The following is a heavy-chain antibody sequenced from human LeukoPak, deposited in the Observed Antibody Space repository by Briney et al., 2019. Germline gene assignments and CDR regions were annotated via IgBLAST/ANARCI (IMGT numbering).Heavy chain of an antibody. Sequence: MPGGSLRLSCAASGFTFSSYSMNWVRQAPGKGLEWVSYISSSSSYIYYADSVKGRFTISRDNAKNSLYLQMNSLRAEDTAVYYCARGMYSSSWYYPFDYWGQGTLVTVSS. CDR2: ISSSSSYI. CDR1: GFTFSSYS. CDR3: ARGMYSSSWYYPFDY. D-gene: IGHD6-13*01. J-gene: IGHJ4*01. V-gene: IGHV3-21*01.